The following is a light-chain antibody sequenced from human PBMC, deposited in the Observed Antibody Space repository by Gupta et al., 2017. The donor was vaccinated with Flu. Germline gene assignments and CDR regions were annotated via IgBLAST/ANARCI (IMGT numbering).Light chain of an antibody. CDR3: GACGADSF. V-gene: IGLV2-11*01. CDR2: NVY. CDR1: SSDVGAYNE. J-gene: IGLJ2*01. Sequence: GQSVAISCTGTSSDVGAYNEVSRYQQHPGKAPKLIIYNVYKRPSGVPDRFTGSKSGNTASLTIAGLEPEDEADYHCGACGADSFFGGGTKLTVL.